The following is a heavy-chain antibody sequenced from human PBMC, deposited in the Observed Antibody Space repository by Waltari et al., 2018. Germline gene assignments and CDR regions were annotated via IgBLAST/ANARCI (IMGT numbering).Heavy chain of an antibody. CDR2: KRESGGGI. V-gene: IGHV3-7*01. J-gene: IGHJ4*02. D-gene: IGHD7-27*01. Sequence: EVQLVESGGGSVQPGGSLRLSCEASGFTFDIFWMSWVRQAPGKGVGWVAKKRESGGGIYHGELVKGRFTNPRGNAKNALFRQMNSLRGEETGIDYCARVLWGWPPDSWGQGTLVTVSS. CDR3: ARVLWGWPPDS. CDR1: GFTFDIFW.